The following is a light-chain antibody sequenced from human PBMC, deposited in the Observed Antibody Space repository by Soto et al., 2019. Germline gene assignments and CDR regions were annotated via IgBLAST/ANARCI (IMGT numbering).Light chain of an antibody. CDR2: AAV. J-gene: IGKJ1*01. CDR1: QMISTY. V-gene: IGKV1-39*01. CDR3: QQSYSTPRT. Sequence: DIQMTQSPSSLSASVGDRVTITCRASQMISTYLNWYQQKPGKAPSLLIYAAVTLQSGVPSRFIGSESGTDFTLTISSLQPEDFATYYCQQSYSTPRTFGQGTRVEIK.